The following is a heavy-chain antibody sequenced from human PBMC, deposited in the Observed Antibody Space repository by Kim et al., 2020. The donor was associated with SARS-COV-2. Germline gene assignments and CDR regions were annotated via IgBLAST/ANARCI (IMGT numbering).Heavy chain of an antibody. Sequence: GGSLRLSCSASGFTFSSYAMHWVRQAPGKGLEYVSAISSNGGSTYYADSVKGRFTISRDNSKNTLYLQMSSLRAEDTAVYYCVKLGYCSGGSCYASYYYGMDFWGQGTTVTVSS. V-gene: IGHV3-64D*09. CDR2: ISSNGGST. J-gene: IGHJ6*02. CDR3: VKLGYCSGGSCYASYYYGMDF. CDR1: GFTFSSYA. D-gene: IGHD2-15*01.